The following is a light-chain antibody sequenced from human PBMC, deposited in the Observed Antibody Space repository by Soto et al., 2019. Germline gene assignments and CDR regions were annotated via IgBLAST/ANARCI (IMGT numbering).Light chain of an antibody. J-gene: IGKJ5*01. V-gene: IGKV3-11*01. Sequence: ETVLTQSPATLSLSPGERATLSCRASQNVDSNLAWYQQKRGQAPRLLIYHASNRATGIPARFSGSGSGTDFTLTISSLEPEDFALYYCQQRKYWPPLTFGQGTRLEIK. CDR1: QNVDSN. CDR2: HAS. CDR3: QQRKYWPPLT.